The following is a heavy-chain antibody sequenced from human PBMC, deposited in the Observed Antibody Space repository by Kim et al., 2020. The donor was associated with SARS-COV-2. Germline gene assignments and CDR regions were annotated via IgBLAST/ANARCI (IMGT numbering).Heavy chain of an antibody. CDR3: AREYPGGGNGDSNWFDP. J-gene: IGHJ5*02. D-gene: IGHD4-17*01. Sequence: GGSLRLSCAASGFTFSSYGMHWVRQAPGKGLEWVAVISYDGSNKYYADSVKGRFTISRDNSKNTLYLQMNSLRAEDTAVYYCAREYPGGGNGDSNWFDPWGQGTLVTVSS. CDR2: ISYDGSNK. CDR1: GFTFSSYG. V-gene: IGHV3-33*05.